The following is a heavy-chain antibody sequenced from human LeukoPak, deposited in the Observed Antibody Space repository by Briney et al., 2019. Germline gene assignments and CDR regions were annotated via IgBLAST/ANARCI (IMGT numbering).Heavy chain of an antibody. CDR2: ISAYNGNT. CDR1: GYTFTSYG. J-gene: IGHJ5*02. CDR3: ARGAAAADNWFDP. D-gene: IGHD6-13*01. Sequence: ASVKVSCKASGYTFTSYGISWVRQAPGQGLEWMGWISAYNGNTNYAQKLLGRVTMTTDTYTNIASDDTAVYYCARGAAAADNWFDPWGQGTLVTVSS. V-gene: IGHV1-18*01.